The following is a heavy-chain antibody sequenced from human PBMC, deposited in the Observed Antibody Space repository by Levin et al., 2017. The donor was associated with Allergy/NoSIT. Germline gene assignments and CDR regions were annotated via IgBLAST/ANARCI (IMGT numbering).Heavy chain of an antibody. D-gene: IGHD6-19*01. CDR1: GFTFSSYA. Sequence: GGSLRLSCAASGFTFSSYAMHWVRQAPGKGLEWVAVISYDGSNKYYADSVKGRFTISRDNSKNTLYLQMNSLRAEDTAVYYCARSRWVAGRSRYFDLWGRGTLVTVSS. CDR2: ISYDGSNK. CDR3: ARSRWVAGRSRYFDL. V-gene: IGHV3-30-3*01. J-gene: IGHJ2*01.